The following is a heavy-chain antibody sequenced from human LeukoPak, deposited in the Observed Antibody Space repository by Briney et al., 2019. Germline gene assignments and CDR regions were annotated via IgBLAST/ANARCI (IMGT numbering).Heavy chain of an antibody. D-gene: IGHD3-9*01. Sequence: SETLSLTCTVSGGSISSSSYYWRWLRQPPGKGLEGLGSIYYSGSTYYNPSLKSRVTISVDTSKNQFSLKLSSVTAADTAVYYCARALYLHSRDTIFWFDPWGQGTLVTVSS. V-gene: IGHV4-39*07. CDR1: GGSISSSSYY. J-gene: IGHJ5*02. CDR3: ARALYLHSRDTIFWFDP. CDR2: IYYSGST.